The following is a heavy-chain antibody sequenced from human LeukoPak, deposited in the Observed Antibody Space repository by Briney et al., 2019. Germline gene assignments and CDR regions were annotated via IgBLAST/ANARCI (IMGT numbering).Heavy chain of an antibody. D-gene: IGHD5-24*01. V-gene: IGHV3-23*01. CDR3: AKDPPYLLGDGYNDWFDP. CDR2: ISGSGGST. J-gene: IGHJ5*02. Sequence: GGSLRLSCAASGFTFSSYAMSWVRQAPGKGLEWVSAISGSGGSTYYADSVKGRFTISRDNSKNTLYLQMHSLRAEDTAVYYCAKDPPYLLGDGYNDWFDPWGQGTLVTVSS. CDR1: GFTFSSYA.